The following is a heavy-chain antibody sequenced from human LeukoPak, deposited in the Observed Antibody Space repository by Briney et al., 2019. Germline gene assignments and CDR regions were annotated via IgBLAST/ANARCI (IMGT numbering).Heavy chain of an antibody. CDR3: AREGSDYDFWRGEYFDY. D-gene: IGHD3-3*01. J-gene: IGHJ4*02. CDR2: IYTSGST. V-gene: IGHV4-61*02. CDR1: GGSISSGSYY. Sequence: SQTLSLTCTVSGGSISSGSYYWSWIRQPAGKGLEWIGRIYTSGSTNYNPSLKSRVTISVDTSKNQFSLKLSSVTAADTAVYYCAREGSDYDFWRGEYFDYWGQGTLVTVSS.